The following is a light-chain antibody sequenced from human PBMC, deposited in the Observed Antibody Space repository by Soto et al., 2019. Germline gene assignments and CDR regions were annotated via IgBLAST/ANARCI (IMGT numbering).Light chain of an antibody. CDR1: SSNIGTST. CDR3: AVWDNSLKGWV. V-gene: IGLV1-44*01. CDR2: GDD. J-gene: IGLJ3*02. Sequence: QSVLTQPPSASGTPGQRVIISCSGSSSNIGTSTVNWYHHLPGAAPKLLIYGDDQRPAGVPDRISASKSGTSASLAITGLQPEDEADFYCAVWDNSLKGWVFGGGTKLTVL.